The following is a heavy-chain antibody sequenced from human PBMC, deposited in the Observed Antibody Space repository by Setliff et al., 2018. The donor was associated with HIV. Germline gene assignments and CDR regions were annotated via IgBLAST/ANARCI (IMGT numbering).Heavy chain of an antibody. CDR2: IYYDGRT. D-gene: IGHD3-16*01. J-gene: IGHJ5*01. CDR3: AKGGAVSADFDS. V-gene: IGHV4-39*07. Sequence: SETLSLTCTVSGGSIRTGAYYWGWVRQPPGKGLEWIGSIYYDGRTFYKPSLKSRLTISVDTSKNQFSLSLNSVTAADTAVYFCAKGGAVSADFDSWGQGTLVTVSS. CDR1: GGSIRTGAYY.